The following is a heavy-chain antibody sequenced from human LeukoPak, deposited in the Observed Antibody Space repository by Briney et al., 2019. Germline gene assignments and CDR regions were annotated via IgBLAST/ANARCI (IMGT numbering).Heavy chain of an antibody. CDR1: GFTFSSYA. D-gene: IGHD3-3*01. J-gene: IGHJ4*02. V-gene: IGHV3-64*01. CDR3: ARMDYDFWSGYYIDAY. Sequence: GGSLRLSCAASGFTFSSYAMHWVRQAPGKGLEYVSAISSNGGSTYYANSVKGRFTISRDNAKNSLYLRMNSLRAEDTAVYYCARMDYDFWSGYYIDAYWGQGTLVTVSS. CDR2: ISSNGGST.